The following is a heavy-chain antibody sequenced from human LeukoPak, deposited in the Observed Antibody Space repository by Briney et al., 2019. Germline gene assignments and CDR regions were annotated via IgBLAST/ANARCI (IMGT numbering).Heavy chain of an antibody. CDR2: INHSGST. CDR1: GGSFSGYY. J-gene: IGHJ4*02. CDR3: ASPRQLSY. V-gene: IGHV4-34*01. Sequence: SETLSLTCAVYGGSFSGYYWSWIRQPPGKGLEWIGEINHSGSTNYNPSLKSRVTISVDASKNQFSLELSSVTAADTAVYYCASPRQLSYWGQGTLVTVSS. D-gene: IGHD5-18*01.